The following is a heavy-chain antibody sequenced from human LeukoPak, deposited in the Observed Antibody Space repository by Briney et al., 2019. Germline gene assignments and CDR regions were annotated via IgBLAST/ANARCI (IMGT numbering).Heavy chain of an antibody. V-gene: IGHV4-39*01. CDR2: IYYSGST. Sequence: SETLSLTCTVSGGSISSSSDYWGWIRQPPGKGLEWIGSIYYSGSTYYNPSLKSRVTISVDTSKNQFSLKLSSVTAADTAVYYCARPTPHGRAVWGKGTTVTVSS. J-gene: IGHJ6*04. CDR3: ARPTPHGRAV. CDR1: GGSISSSSDY.